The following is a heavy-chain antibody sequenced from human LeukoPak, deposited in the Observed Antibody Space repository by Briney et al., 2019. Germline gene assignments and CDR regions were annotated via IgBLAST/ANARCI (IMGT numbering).Heavy chain of an antibody. V-gene: IGHV3-48*01. CDR1: GFTFGSYS. J-gene: IGHJ5*02. Sequence: GGSLRLSCAASGFTFGSYSMNWVRQAPGKGLEWVSSISSSSTIYYADSVGGRFTISRDNAKNSLYLQMNSLRAEDTAVYYCTRISQYCGGDCSNWFDPWGQGTLVTVSS. CDR2: ISSSSTI. D-gene: IGHD2-21*02. CDR3: TRISQYCGGDCSNWFDP.